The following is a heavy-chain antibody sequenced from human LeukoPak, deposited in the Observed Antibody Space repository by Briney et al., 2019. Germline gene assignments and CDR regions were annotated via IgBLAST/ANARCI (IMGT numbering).Heavy chain of an antibody. Sequence: GGSLRLSCAASGFTFSDYYMSWIRQAPGKGLEWVGRIKSKTDGGTTDYAASVKGRFTISRDDSKNTLYLQMNSLKTEDTAVYYCTTDDIAVAGTVDYWGQGTLVTVSS. V-gene: IGHV3-15*01. CDR2: IKSKTDGGTT. CDR3: TTDDIAVAGTVDY. CDR1: GFTFSDYY. J-gene: IGHJ4*02. D-gene: IGHD6-19*01.